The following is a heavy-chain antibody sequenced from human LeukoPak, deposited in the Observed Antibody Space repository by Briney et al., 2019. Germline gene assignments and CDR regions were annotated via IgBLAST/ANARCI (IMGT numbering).Heavy chain of an antibody. CDR3: AKTGIVGAMGIDY. CDR2: INSDGYST. Sequence: GGSLRLSCAASGFTFSGYWMHWVRQAPGKGLVWVSRINSDGYSTSYADSVKGRFTISRENAKNTLYLQMNSLRAEDTAVYYCAKTGIVGAMGIDYWGQGTLVTVSS. J-gene: IGHJ4*02. V-gene: IGHV3-74*01. D-gene: IGHD1-26*01. CDR1: GFTFSGYW.